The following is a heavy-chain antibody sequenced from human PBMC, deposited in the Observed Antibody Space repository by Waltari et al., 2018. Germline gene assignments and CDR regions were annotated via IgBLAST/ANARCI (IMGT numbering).Heavy chain of an antibody. CDR3: ARSRSWKFDY. D-gene: IGHD2-15*01. J-gene: IGHJ4*02. CDR1: GGSFSGYY. V-gene: IGHV4-34*01. CDR2: INHRGRT. Sequence: QVQLQQWGAGLLKPSETLSLTCAVYGGSFSGYYWSWIRQPPGKGLEWIGEINHRGRTNYITSLMSRVTISVDTSKNQFIMKLSSVTTADTAVDYCARSRSWKFDYWGQGTLVTVSS.